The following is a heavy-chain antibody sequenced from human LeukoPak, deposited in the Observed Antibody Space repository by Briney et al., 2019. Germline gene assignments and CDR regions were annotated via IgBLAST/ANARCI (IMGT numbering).Heavy chain of an antibody. CDR3: ARHPSYYDFWSGYYKPDSDFDY. Sequence: ASETLSLTCTVSGGSISSSSYYWGWIRQPPGKGLEWSVSIYYSGSTYYNPSLKSRVTISVDTSKNQFSLKLSSVTAADTAVYYCARHPSYYDFWSGYYKPDSDFDYWGQGTLVTVSS. J-gene: IGHJ4*02. CDR2: IYYSGST. D-gene: IGHD3-3*01. V-gene: IGHV4-39*01. CDR1: GGSISSSSYY.